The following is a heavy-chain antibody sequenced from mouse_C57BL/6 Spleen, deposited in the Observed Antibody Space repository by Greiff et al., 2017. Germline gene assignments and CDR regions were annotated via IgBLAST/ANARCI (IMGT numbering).Heavy chain of an antibody. CDR1: GFNIKDYY. CDR3: ARDTTVPGGFAY. CDR2: IDPEDGET. Sequence: VQLQQSGAELVKPGASVKLSCTASGFNIKDYYMHWVKQRTEQGLEWIGRIDPEDGETKYAPKFRGKATITADTSSNTAYLQLSSLTSEDTAVYYCARDTTVPGGFAYWGQGTLVTFSA. V-gene: IGHV14-2*01. D-gene: IGHD1-1*01. J-gene: IGHJ3*01.